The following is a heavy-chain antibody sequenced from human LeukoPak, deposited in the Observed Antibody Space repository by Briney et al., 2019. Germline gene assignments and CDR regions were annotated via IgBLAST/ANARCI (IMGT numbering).Heavy chain of an antibody. CDR1: GFTLSSYA. D-gene: IGHD1-26*01. CDR2: ISGSGGST. J-gene: IGHJ4*02. CDR3: AKGSWWELQAVFDY. V-gene: IGHV3-23*01. Sequence: GGSLRLSCAASGFTLSSYAMSWVRQAPGKGLEWVSAISGSGGSTYYADSVKGRFTISRDNSKNTLYLQVNSLRAEDTAVYYCAKGSWWELQAVFDYWGQGTLVTVSS.